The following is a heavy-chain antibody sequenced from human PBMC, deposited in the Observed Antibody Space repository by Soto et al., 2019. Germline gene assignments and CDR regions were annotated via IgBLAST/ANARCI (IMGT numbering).Heavy chain of an antibody. CDR3: VSQITIFGVVPYYFDY. Sequence: SETLSLTCTVSGGSISSGDYYWSWIRQPPGKGLEWIGYIYYSGSTYYNPSLKSRVTISVDTSKNQFSLKLSSVTAADTAVYYCVSQITIFGVVPYYFDYWGQGTLVTVSS. CDR1: GGSISSGDYY. CDR2: IYYSGST. V-gene: IGHV4-30-4*01. J-gene: IGHJ4*02. D-gene: IGHD3-3*01.